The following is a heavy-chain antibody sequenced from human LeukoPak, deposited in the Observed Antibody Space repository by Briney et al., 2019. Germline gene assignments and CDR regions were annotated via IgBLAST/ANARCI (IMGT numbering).Heavy chain of an antibody. CDR3: ARMNDYLFYFDY. D-gene: IGHD4/OR15-4a*01. CDR1: GFTFSNYC. Sequence: GGSLRLSCAASGFTFSNYCMSWVRQAPGKGLEWVGNVNEDGSVKYYVDSVKGRFTISRDNAKNSLNLQMNSLRAEDTAVYYCARMNDYLFYFDYWGQGILVTVSS. CDR2: VNEDGSVK. V-gene: IGHV3-7*05. J-gene: IGHJ4*02.